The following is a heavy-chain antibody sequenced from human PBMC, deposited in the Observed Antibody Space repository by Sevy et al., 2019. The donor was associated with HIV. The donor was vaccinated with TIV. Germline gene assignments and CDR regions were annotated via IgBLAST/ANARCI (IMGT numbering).Heavy chain of an antibody. CDR2: IWYDGTNK. CDR3: ARYRDCYNYDY. D-gene: IGHD5-12*01. J-gene: IGHJ4*02. CDR1: GFTFSTYD. V-gene: IGHV3-33*01. Sequence: GGSLRLSCAASGFTFSTYDMHWVRQAPGKGLEWVALIWYDGTNKYYADSVNGRFTISIDNSKNTLSLQMNSLRAEDTAVYYCARYRDCYNYDYWGQGTLVTVSS.